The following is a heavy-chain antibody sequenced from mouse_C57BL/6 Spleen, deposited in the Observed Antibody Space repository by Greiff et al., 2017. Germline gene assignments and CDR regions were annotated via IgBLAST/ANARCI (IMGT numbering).Heavy chain of an antibody. Sequence: VQLQQSGPELVKPGASVKISCKASGYSFTGYYMHWVKQSSEKSLEWIGEINPSTGGTRYNQKFKGKATLTVDKSSSTAYMQLKSLTSEDSAVYYCARGGYFDYWGQGTTLTVSS. CDR2: INPSTGGT. J-gene: IGHJ2*01. CDR1: GYSFTGYY. V-gene: IGHV1-43*01. CDR3: ARGGYFDY.